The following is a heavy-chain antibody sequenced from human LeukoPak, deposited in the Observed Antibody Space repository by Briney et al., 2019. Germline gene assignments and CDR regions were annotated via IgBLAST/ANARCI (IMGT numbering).Heavy chain of an antibody. J-gene: IGHJ2*01. CDR1: GYIGISNF. CDR2: VFAAGDT. CDR3: ATRAWPGNWSFGR. V-gene: IGHV3-66*01. Sequence: PGGSLRLSCSAFGYIGISNFMTGVRQAPGEGLDGVSVVFAAGDTSYADSVRGRFTVSRDNTRNTVYLQVNSLRVEDTALYYCATRAWPGNWSFGRWGRGTLVTVSS.